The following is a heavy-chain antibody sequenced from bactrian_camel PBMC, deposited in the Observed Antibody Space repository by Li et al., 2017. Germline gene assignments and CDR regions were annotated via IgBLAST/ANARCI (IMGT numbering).Heavy chain of an antibody. CDR2: IDESGTS. V-gene: IGHV3S26*01. J-gene: IGHJ4*01. CDR3: AADYCTTSTTIQWWTRAHTRHY. CDR1: GYTYNRNC. Sequence: VQLVESGGGSVQAGGSLRLSCAASGYTYNRNCMAWFRQAPGKEAEGVAAIDESGTSSYFDSAKGRFTLSKDNAKFTLYLQMTNLKPEDTAMYYCAADYCTTSTTIQWWTRAHTRHYWGQGTQVTV. D-gene: IGHD3*01.